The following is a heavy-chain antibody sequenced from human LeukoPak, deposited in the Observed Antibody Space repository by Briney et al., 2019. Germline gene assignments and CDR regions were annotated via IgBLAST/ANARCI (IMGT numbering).Heavy chain of an antibody. CDR1: GGSISSYY. V-gene: IGHV4-4*07. CDR2: IYTSGST. CDR3: ARQHYDILTGHYAPTFFDY. D-gene: IGHD3-9*01. J-gene: IGHJ4*02. Sequence: SETLSLTCTVSGGSISSYYWSWIRQPAGKGLEWIGRIYTSGSTNYNPSLKSRVTMSVDTSKNQFSLKLSSVTAADTAVYYCARQHYDILTGHYAPTFFDYWGQGTLVTVSS.